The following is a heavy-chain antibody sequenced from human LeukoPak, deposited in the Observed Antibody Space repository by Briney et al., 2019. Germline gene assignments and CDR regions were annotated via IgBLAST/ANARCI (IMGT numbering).Heavy chain of an antibody. D-gene: IGHD1-26*01. CDR2: ISTYNGNI. CDR1: GYTLFTYG. CDR3: ARDKSEHSGNFDAFDI. Sequence: ASVKVSCKASGYTLFTYGINWVRQAPGQGLEWMGWISTYNGNINYAQKFQGRVTMTTDTSTSTAYMELRSLRSDDTAVYYCARDKSEHSGNFDAFDIWGQGTMVTVSS. J-gene: IGHJ3*02. V-gene: IGHV1-18*01.